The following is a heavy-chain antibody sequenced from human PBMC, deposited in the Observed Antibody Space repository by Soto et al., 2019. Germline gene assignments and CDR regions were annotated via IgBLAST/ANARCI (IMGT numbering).Heavy chain of an antibody. CDR2: IYYSGST. V-gene: IGHV4-39*01. CDR1: SGSISSTSY. CDR3: ARHSGGYEPI. Sequence: TSETLSLTCTVSSGSISSTSYWGWVRQPPGKGLEWIGSIYYSGSTYYNPSLKSRVTISVDTSKNQLSLNVSSVTAADTAVYHCARHSGGYEPIWGQGTLVTVSS. D-gene: IGHD5-12*01. J-gene: IGHJ4*02.